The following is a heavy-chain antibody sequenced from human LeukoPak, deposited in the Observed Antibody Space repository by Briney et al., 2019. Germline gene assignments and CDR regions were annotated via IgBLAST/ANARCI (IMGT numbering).Heavy chain of an antibody. Sequence: SETLSLTCAVYGGSFSGYYWTWIRQPPGKGLEWIGEINHSRSTKYSPSLKSRVTISVDTSKNQFSLKLSSVTAADTAVYYCARMYYDYVWGSYPVYYFDYWGQGTLVTVSS. D-gene: IGHD3-16*02. CDR2: INHSRST. J-gene: IGHJ4*02. V-gene: IGHV4-34*01. CDR3: ARMYYDYVWGSYPVYYFDY. CDR1: GGSFSGYY.